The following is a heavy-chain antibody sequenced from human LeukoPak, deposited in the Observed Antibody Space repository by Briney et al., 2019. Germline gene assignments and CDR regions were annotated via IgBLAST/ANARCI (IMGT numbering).Heavy chain of an antibody. CDR1: GGSISTYY. Sequence: SETLSLTCTPSGGSISTYYWSWIRQPPGKGLEWIGYIYHSGSTNYNPSLKSRVTISVDTSKNQFSLKLGSVTAADTAVYYCARGGGYASPIGYWGQGALVTVSS. J-gene: IGHJ4*02. V-gene: IGHV4-59*01. CDR3: ARGGGYASPIGY. D-gene: IGHD5-12*01. CDR2: IYHSGST.